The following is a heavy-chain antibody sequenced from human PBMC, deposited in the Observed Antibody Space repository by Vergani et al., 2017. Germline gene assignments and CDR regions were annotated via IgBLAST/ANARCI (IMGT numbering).Heavy chain of an antibody. Sequence: QLQLQESGPGLVKPSETLSLTCTVSGGSISSSSYYWGWIRQPPGNGLEWIGSIYYSGSTYYNPSLKSRVTISVDTSKNQFSLKLGSVTAAETAVYYCAGEGVTGYYTHRPGSIDYWGQGTLVTVSS. J-gene: IGHJ4*02. V-gene: IGHV4-39*07. CDR3: AGEGVTGYYTHRPGSIDY. CDR1: GGSISSSSYY. CDR2: IYYSGST. D-gene: IGHD3/OR15-3a*01.